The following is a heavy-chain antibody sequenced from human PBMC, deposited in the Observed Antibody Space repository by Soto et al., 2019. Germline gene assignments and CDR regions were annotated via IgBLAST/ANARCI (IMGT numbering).Heavy chain of an antibody. CDR3: ARLQTEDYYDSSGNRYFDL. D-gene: IGHD3-22*01. J-gene: IGHJ2*01. CDR2: ISYDGSNK. V-gene: IGHV3-30-3*01. CDR1: GFTFSSYA. Sequence: QVQLVESGGGVVQPGRSLRLSCAASGFTFSSYAMHWVRQAPGKGLEWVAVISYDGSNKYYADSVKGRFTISRDNSKNTLYLQMNSLRAEDTAVYYCARLQTEDYYDSSGNRYFDLWGRGTLVTVSS.